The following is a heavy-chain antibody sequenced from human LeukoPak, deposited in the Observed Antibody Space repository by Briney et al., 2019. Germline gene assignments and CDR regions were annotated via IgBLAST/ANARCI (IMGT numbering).Heavy chain of an antibody. V-gene: IGHV4-59*01. Sequence: SETLSLTCTVSGGSIGSSYWTWLRQPPGQGLEWIGYIYYNGATNYNPSLKSRVAISVATSKNQFSLNLSSVTAADTAVYYCARGDYSGYYFDYWGQGTLVTVSS. D-gene: IGHD3-10*01. CDR3: ARGDYSGYYFDY. CDR1: GGSIGSSY. J-gene: IGHJ4*02. CDR2: IYYNGAT.